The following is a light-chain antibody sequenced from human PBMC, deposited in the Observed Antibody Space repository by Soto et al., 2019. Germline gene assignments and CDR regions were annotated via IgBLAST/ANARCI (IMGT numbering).Light chain of an antibody. Sequence: QSVLTRPPSASGSPGQSVTISCIGTSSDVGGYNYVSWYQQHPGKAPKLMIYEVSKRPSGVPDRFSGSKSGNTASLTVSGLQAEDEADYYCSSYAASNNVGVLCGGTKLTDL. CDR3: SSYAASNNVGV. V-gene: IGLV2-8*01. J-gene: IGLJ2*01. CDR2: EVS. CDR1: SSDVGGYNY.